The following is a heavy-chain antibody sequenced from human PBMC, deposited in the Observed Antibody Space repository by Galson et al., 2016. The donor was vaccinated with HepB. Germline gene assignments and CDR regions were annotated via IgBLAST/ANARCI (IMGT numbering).Heavy chain of an antibody. D-gene: IGHD3-10*01. CDR2: ISSNNYI. CDR1: GFTFSSYG. V-gene: IGHV3-21*05. CDR3: ASPSLFGSGIDY. Sequence: SLRLSCAASGFTFSSYGMHWVRQAPGKGLEWVSYISSNNYIHYADSVKGRFTISRDNAKRSLYLQMDSLRAEDTAVYYCASPSLFGSGIDYWGQGTLVTVSS. J-gene: IGHJ4*02.